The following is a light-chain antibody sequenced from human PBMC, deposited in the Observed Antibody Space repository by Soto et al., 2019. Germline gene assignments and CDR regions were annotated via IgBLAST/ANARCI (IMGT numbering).Light chain of an antibody. CDR2: SNN. Sequence: QSVLTQPPSASGTPGQRVTISCSGSSSNIGSNYVYSYQQLPGTAPTHLIYSNNQRPSAVADRFSGSDSGTSASVAISGLRSEDEDEYYCAGWYYRKSGYVVFGGGTKLTVL. CDR1: SSNIGSNY. J-gene: IGLJ2*01. V-gene: IGLV1-47*02. CDR3: AGWYYRKSGYVV.